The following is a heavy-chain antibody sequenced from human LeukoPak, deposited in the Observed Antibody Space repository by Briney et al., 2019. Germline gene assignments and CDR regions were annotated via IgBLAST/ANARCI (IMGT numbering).Heavy chain of an antibody. CDR1: GYTFTSYD. D-gene: IGHD3-22*01. CDR2: INPNSGGT. J-gene: IGHJ3*02. CDR3: ARATTYYYDSSGYYYDHDAFDI. Sequence: ASVKVSCKASGYTFTSYDINWVRQAPGQGLEWMGWINPNSGGTNYAQKFQGRVTMTRDTSISTAYMELSRLRSDDTAVYYCARATTYYYDSSGYYYDHDAFDIWGQGTMVTVSS. V-gene: IGHV1-2*02.